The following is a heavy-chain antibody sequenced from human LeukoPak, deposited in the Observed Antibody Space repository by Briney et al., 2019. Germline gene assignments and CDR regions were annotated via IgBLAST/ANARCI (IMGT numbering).Heavy chain of an antibody. CDR2: IIPIFCTA. V-gene: IGHV1-69*06. CDR3: ARDRITGTTWFDP. J-gene: IGHJ5*02. Sequence: ASVTVSFKSSVGTFINYAISWVGQAPGQGLEWMGRIIPIFCTANYAQKFQGRVTITADKSTSTAYMELSSLRSEDTAVYYCARDRITGTTWFDPWGQGTLVTVSS. CDR1: VGTFINYA. D-gene: IGHD1-7*01.